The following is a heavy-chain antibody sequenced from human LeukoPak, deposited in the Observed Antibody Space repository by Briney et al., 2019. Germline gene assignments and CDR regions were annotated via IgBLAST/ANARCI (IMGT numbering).Heavy chain of an antibody. D-gene: IGHD6-6*01. CDR3: ARVGGIAARPPPIFDY. J-gene: IGHJ4*02. V-gene: IGHV1-2*02. CDR1: GYTFTGYY. Sequence: GASVKVSCKASGYTFTGYYMHWVRQGPGQGLEWMGWINPNSGGTNYAQKFQGRVTMTRDTSISTAYMELSRLRSDDTAVYYCARVGGIAARPPPIFDYWGQGTLVTVSS. CDR2: INPNSGGT.